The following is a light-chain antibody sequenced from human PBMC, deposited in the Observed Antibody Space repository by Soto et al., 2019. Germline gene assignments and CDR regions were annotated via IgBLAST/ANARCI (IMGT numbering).Light chain of an antibody. CDR2: DAS. V-gene: IGKV1-5*01. Sequence: DIQMTQSPSTLSASVGARVTITCRASQSIRSWLAWYQQKPRKAPKLLIYDASSLERGVPSRFSGSGSGTEFTLTISSLQPDDFATYYCQQYNSYSWTFGQGTRWIS. CDR1: QSIRSW. CDR3: QQYNSYSWT. J-gene: IGKJ1*01.